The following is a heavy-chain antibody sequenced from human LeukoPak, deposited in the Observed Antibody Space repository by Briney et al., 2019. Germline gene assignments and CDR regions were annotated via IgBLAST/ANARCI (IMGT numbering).Heavy chain of an antibody. D-gene: IGHD2-15*01. J-gene: IGHJ6*02. Sequence: SETLSLTCAVYGGSFSGYYWSWIRQPPGKGLEWIGEINHSGSTNYSPSLKSRVTISVDTSKNQFSLKLSSVTAADTAVYYRARGQDMSPYYYYYGMDVWGQGTTVTVSS. V-gene: IGHV4-34*01. CDR2: INHSGST. CDR1: GGSFSGYY. CDR3: ARGQDMSPYYYYYGMDV.